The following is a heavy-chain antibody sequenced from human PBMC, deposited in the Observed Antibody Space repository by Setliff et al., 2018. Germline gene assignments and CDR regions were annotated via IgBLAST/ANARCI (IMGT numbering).Heavy chain of an antibody. CDR1: GFSFGAFT. D-gene: IGHD6-13*01. V-gene: IGHV3-23*01. CDR2: ISGSGGST. J-gene: IGHJ4*02. Sequence: GGSLRLSCETSGFSFGAFTMNWVRQAPGKGLEWVSVISGSGGSTYYADSVKGRFTISRDNSKNTLYLQMNSLRAEDTAVYYCAKDGSGSYDYLDYWGQGTLVTVSS. CDR3: AKDGSGSYDYLDY.